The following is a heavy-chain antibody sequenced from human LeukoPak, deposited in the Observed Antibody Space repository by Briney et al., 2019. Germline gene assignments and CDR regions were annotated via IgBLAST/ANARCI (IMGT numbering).Heavy chain of an antibody. V-gene: IGHV3-74*01. CDR3: ARGYCSSTSCYTWGTYYYYYYMDV. Sequence: GGSLRLSCAASGFTFSSYWMHWVRQAPGKGLVWVSLINPAGSTTTYADSVKGRFTISRDNAKNTLYLQMNSLRAEDTAVYYCARGYCSSTSCYTWGTYYYYYYMDVWGKGTTVTVSS. D-gene: IGHD2-2*02. J-gene: IGHJ6*03. CDR2: INPAGSTT. CDR1: GFTFSSYW.